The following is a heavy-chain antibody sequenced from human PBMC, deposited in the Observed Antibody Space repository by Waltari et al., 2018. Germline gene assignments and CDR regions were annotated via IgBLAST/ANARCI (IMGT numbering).Heavy chain of an antibody. Sequence: QVQLQQWGAGLLKPSETLSLTCAVYGGSFSGYYWSWIRQPPGKGLEWIGEINHSGSTNYNPSLKSRVTISVDTSKNQFSLKLSSVTAADTAVYYCAREIRVITTTAFDIWGQGTMVTVSS. CDR2: INHSGST. J-gene: IGHJ3*02. V-gene: IGHV4-34*01. CDR3: AREIRVITTTAFDI. CDR1: GGSFSGYY. D-gene: IGHD3-22*01.